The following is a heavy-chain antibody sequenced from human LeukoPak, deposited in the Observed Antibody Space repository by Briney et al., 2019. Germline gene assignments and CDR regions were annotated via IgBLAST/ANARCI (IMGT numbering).Heavy chain of an antibody. J-gene: IGHJ4*02. Sequence: SETLSLTCTVSGYSISSGYYWGWIRQPPGKGLEWIGSIYHSGSTYYNPSLKSRVTISVDTSKNQFSLKLSSVTAADTAVYYCARRRVRGLFDYWGQGTLVTVSS. CDR3: ARRRVRGLFDY. D-gene: IGHD3-10*01. CDR2: IYHSGST. CDR1: GYSISSGYY. V-gene: IGHV4-38-2*02.